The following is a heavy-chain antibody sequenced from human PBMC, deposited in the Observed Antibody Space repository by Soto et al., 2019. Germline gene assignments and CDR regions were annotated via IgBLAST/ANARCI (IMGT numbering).Heavy chain of an antibody. V-gene: IGHV1-2*04. J-gene: IGHJ6*02. D-gene: IGHD2-8*01. CDR3: ARGDSTDCSNGVCSFFYNHDTDV. CDR1: GYSFTDYH. Sequence: ASVKVSCKASGYSFTDYHIHWVRQAPVQGLEWLGRINPKSGGTSTAQKFQGWVTMTTDTSISTASMELTRLTSDDTAIYYCARGDSTDCSNGVCSFFYNHDTDVWGQGTTVTVSS. CDR2: INPKSGGT.